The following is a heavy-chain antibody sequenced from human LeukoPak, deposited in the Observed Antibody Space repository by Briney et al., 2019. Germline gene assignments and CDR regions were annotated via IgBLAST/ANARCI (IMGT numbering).Heavy chain of an antibody. CDR3: ARDGESSGWYFPP. D-gene: IGHD6-19*01. V-gene: IGHV3-23*01. Sequence: PGGSLRLSCAASGFPFTNYAMSWVRQAPGKGLEWVSAISGSGGDTYYADPVKGRLTISRDNSKNTLYLQMSSLGAADTAVYYCARDGESSGWYFPPWGQGTLVTVSS. J-gene: IGHJ5*02. CDR2: ISGSGGDT. CDR1: GFPFTNYA.